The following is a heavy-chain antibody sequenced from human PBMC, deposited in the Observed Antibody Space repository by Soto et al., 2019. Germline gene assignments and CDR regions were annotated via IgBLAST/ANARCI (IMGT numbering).Heavy chain of an antibody. D-gene: IGHD6-19*01. CDR2: ISAYNGNT. V-gene: IGHV1-18*01. CDR3: ARDVGYSSGAFSYYYGMDV. J-gene: IGHJ6*02. CDR1: GFTFTSYG. Sequence: VQLLESGGGLVQPGESLRLSCAASGFTFTSYGISWVRQAPGQGLEWMGWISAYNGNTNYAQKLQGRVTMTTDTSTSTAYMELRSLRSDDTAVYYCARDVGYSSGAFSYYYGMDVWGQGTTVTVSS.